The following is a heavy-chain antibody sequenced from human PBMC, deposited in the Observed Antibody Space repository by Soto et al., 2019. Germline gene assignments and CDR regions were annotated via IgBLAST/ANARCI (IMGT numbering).Heavy chain of an antibody. CDR1: GGSISSYY. CDR2: IYYSGST. Sequence: SETLSLTCTVSGGSISSYYWSWIRQPPGKGLEWIGYIYYSGSTNYNPSLKSRVTISVDTSKNQFSLKLSSVTAADAAVYYCARDGAAGHYYYYGMDVWGQGTTVTVSS. J-gene: IGHJ6*02. V-gene: IGHV4-59*01. CDR3: ARDGAAGHYYYYGMDV. D-gene: IGHD6-13*01.